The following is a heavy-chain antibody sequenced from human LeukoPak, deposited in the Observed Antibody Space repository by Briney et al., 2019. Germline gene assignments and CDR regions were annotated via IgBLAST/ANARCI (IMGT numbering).Heavy chain of an antibody. V-gene: IGHV1-69*13. Sequence: GASVTVSCKASGGTFSSYAISWVRQAPGQGLEWMGGIIPIFGTANYAQKFQGRVTITADESTSTAYMELSSLRSEDTAVYYCARNRRGSYSSSWTSPFDYWGQGTLVTVSS. CDR1: GGTFSSYA. CDR3: ARNRRGSYSSSWTSPFDY. D-gene: IGHD6-13*01. J-gene: IGHJ4*02. CDR2: IIPIFGTA.